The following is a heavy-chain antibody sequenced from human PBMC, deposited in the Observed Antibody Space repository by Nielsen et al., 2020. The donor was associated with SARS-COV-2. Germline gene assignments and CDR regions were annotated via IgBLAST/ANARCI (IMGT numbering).Heavy chain of an antibody. CDR1: GFMFSNYW. CDR2: INKDGGDK. CDR3: ATDGQAFEY. V-gene: IGHV3-7*03. Sequence: GESLKISCEVSGFMFSNYWMTWVRQAPGKGLEWVANINKDGGDKYYVDSVKGRFTISRNNAENSAYLQMNSLRAEDTGLYYCATDGQAFEYWGRGTLVSVSS. J-gene: IGHJ4*02. D-gene: IGHD4-17*01.